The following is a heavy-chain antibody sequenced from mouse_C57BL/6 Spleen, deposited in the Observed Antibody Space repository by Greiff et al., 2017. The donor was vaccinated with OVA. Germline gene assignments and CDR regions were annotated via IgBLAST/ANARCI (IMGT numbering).Heavy chain of an antibody. CDR2: IYPGDGDT. Sequence: QVQLQQSGPELVKPGASVKISCKASGYAFSSSWMNWVKQRPGKGLEWIGRIYPGDGDTNYNGKFKGKATLTAAKSSSTAYLQLSSLTSEDSAVYICAKEDGNNEDFDYWGQGTTLTVSS. V-gene: IGHV1-82*01. CDR3: AKEDGNNEDFDY. D-gene: IGHD2-1*01. CDR1: GYAFSSSW. J-gene: IGHJ2*01.